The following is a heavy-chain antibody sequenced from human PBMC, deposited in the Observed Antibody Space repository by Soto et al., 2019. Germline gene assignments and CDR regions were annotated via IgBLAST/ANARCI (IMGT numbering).Heavy chain of an antibody. V-gene: IGHV3-73*01. CDR3: TRLSEAVTIFGVVIRPRGSQPDYYYYMDV. CDR1: GFTFSGSA. Sequence: GGSMRLSCAASGFTFSGSAMHWVCQASGKGLEWVGRIRSKANSYATAYAASVKGRFTISRDDSKNTAYLQMNSLKTEDTAVYYCTRLSEAVTIFGVVIRPRGSQPDYYYYMDVWGKGTTVTVSS. J-gene: IGHJ6*03. CDR2: IRSKANSYAT. D-gene: IGHD3-3*01.